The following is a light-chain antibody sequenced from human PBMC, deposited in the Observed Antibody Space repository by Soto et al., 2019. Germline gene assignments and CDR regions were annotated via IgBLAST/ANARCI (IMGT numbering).Light chain of an antibody. Sequence: EIVMTQSPATLSMPPGERATLSCRASQSVSSNLAWYQQKPGQAPRVLIYAASTRATGIPARFSGSGSGTAFTLTIGSLQSEDFAVYYCQQYTNWPLTFGGGTKVEIK. J-gene: IGKJ4*01. V-gene: IGKV3-15*01. CDR2: AAS. CDR3: QQYTNWPLT. CDR1: QSVSSN.